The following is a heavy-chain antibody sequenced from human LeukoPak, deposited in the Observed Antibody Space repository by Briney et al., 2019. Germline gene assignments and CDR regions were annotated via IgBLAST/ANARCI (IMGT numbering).Heavy chain of an antibody. CDR1: GFTFSSYL. CDR2: INQDGGEE. D-gene: IGHD3-22*01. CDR3: TTLYYYDSSGSVSRAFDI. Sequence: GGSLRLSCAASGFTFSSYLMSWVRQAPGRGLEWLANINQDGGEEYYVDSVKGRFTISRDNAKNSLYLQMNSLKTEDTAVYYCTTLYYYDSSGSVSRAFDIWGQGTMVTVSS. J-gene: IGHJ3*02. V-gene: IGHV3-7*03.